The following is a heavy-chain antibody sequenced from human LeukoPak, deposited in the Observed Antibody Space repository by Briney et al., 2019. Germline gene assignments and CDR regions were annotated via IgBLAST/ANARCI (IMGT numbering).Heavy chain of an antibody. D-gene: IGHD3-16*01. CDR3: ARDMKGNLDY. Sequence: GGPLRLSCAASGFTFSNTWMAWVRQAPGKGLEWVANINQDGSTKQYADSVRGRSTISRDNAKNSLYLQMNSLRAEDTGLYHCARDMKGNLDYWGQGTLVTVSS. V-gene: IGHV3-7*01. J-gene: IGHJ4*02. CDR2: INQDGSTK. CDR1: GFTFSNTW.